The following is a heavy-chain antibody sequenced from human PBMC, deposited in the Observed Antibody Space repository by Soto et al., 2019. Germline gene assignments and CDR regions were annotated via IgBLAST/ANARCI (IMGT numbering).Heavy chain of an antibody. D-gene: IGHD4-17*01. J-gene: IGHJ4*02. CDR3: AKVQGGKHDYGDYVPLFDY. V-gene: IGHV3-23*01. CDR2: ISGSGGST. Sequence: GGSLRLSCAASGFTFSSYAMSWVRQAPGKGLEWVSAISGSGGSTYYADSVKGRFTISRDNSKNTLYLQMSSLRAEDTAVYYCAKVQGGKHDYGDYVPLFDYRAQRTPVTVSS. CDR1: GFTFSSYA.